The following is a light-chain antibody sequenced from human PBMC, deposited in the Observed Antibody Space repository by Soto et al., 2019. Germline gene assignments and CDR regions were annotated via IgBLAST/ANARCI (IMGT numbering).Light chain of an antibody. CDR1: GSDVGGYNY. J-gene: IGLJ1*01. V-gene: IGLV2-14*01. Sequence: QSALTQPASVSGSPGQSITISCTGTGSDVGGYNYVSWYQQSPGKAPKLMMYEVSNRPSGVSNRFSGSKSGNTASLTISGLQAEDEADYYCSSYRSSTTYVFGTGTKLTVL. CDR2: EVS. CDR3: SSYRSSTTYV.